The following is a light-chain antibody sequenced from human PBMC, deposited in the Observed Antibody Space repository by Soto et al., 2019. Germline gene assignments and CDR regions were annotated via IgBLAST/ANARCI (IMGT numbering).Light chain of an antibody. V-gene: IGKV3-15*01. CDR1: QSVSSN. Sequence: EIVMTQSPATLSVSPGERATLSCRASQSVSSNLDWYQQKPGQAPRLIIYGASTRDNGVPARFSGSGSGTEFTLTISSLQSEDSAVYYCQQHNNWPPYTFGQGTKLEIK. J-gene: IGKJ2*01. CDR2: GAS. CDR3: QQHNNWPPYT.